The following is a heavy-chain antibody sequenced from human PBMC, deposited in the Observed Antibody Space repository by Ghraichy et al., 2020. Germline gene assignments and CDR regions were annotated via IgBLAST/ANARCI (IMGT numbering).Heavy chain of an antibody. Sequence: SETLSLTCTVSGGSVSSGSYYWSWIRQPPGKGLEWIGYIYYSGSTNYNPSLKSRVTISVDTSKNQFSLKLSSVTAADTAVYYCARDSYVGSSGSILYFDYWGQGTLVTVSS. D-gene: IGHD6-19*01. V-gene: IGHV4-61*01. CDR2: IYYSGST. CDR3: ARDSYVGSSGSILYFDY. CDR1: GGSVSSGSYY. J-gene: IGHJ4*02.